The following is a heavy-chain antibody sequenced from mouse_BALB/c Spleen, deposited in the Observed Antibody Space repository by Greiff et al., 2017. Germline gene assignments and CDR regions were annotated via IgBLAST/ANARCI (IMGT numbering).Heavy chain of an antibody. CDR1: GYTFTDYA. D-gene: IGHD2-3*01. Sequence: QLQQSGAELVRPGVSVKISCKGSGYTFTDYAMHWVKQSHAKSLEWIGVISTYYGDASYNQKFKGKATMTVDKSSSTAYMELARLTSEDSAIYYCAREGDGLWYFDVWGAGTTVTVSS. CDR3: AREGDGLWYFDV. CDR2: ISTYYGDA. J-gene: IGHJ1*01. V-gene: IGHV1S137*01.